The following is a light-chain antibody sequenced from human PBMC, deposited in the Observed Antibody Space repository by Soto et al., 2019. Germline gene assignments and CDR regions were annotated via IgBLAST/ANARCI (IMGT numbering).Light chain of an antibody. Sequence: EVMLTQSPCTLSLSLGERATLSFRASQSVTSTYLAWYQQKPGQAPRLFVYGASSRATGVPDRFSGSGSGTDFTLTISRLEPEDFAVYYCQQYGSSPPTTFGQGTKVDIK. CDR3: QQYGSSPPTT. CDR2: GAS. J-gene: IGKJ1*01. V-gene: IGKV3-20*01. CDR1: QSVTSTY.